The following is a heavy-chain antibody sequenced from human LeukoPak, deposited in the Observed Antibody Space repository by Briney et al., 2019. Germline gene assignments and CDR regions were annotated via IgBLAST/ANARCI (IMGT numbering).Heavy chain of an antibody. CDR3: ARDDFGNLRYIDY. J-gene: IGHJ4*02. D-gene: IGHD4-23*01. CDR1: GFTFSTYA. CDR2: ISNSASST. V-gene: IGHV3-23*01. Sequence: GGSLRLSCAASGFTFSTYAMSWVRQAPGKGLEWVSSISNSASSTYYADSVKGRFTISRENSKNTLWLQMNSLRAEDTAVYYCARDDFGNLRYIDYWGQGTLVTVSS.